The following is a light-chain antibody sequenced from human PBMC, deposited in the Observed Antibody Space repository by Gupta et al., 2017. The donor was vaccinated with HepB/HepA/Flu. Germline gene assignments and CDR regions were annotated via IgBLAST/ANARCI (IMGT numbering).Light chain of an antibody. V-gene: IGKV2-30*01. CDR3: IRDKWWPHT. CDR1: RSLVSTDGNTY. CDR2: KVS. Sequence: DVVLTQSPLSLPVTLGQPASISCTSSRSLVSTDGNTYFDWFHQGPGQSPRRLIYKVSKRDSGVPDRFSGSGSGTDFTLKISRVEAEDLGVYYCIRDKWWPHTFGQGTKMEIK. J-gene: IGKJ2*01.